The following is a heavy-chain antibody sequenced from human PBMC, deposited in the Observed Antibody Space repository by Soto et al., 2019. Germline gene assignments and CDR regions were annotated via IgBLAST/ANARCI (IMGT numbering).Heavy chain of an antibody. D-gene: IGHD3-10*01. V-gene: IGHV1-18*01. CDR2: ISAYNGNT. J-gene: IGHJ5*02. Sequence: QVRLVQSGAAVKKLGASVKVSCKASGYTFTSYGISWVRQAPGQGVEWMGWISAYNGNTNYAQKLQGRVTMTTDTATSTAYMERRSLRSDNTAVYYCARDSGPESYYTVGWFDPWGQGTLVTVSS. CDR1: GYTFTSYG. CDR3: ARDSGPESYYTVGWFDP.